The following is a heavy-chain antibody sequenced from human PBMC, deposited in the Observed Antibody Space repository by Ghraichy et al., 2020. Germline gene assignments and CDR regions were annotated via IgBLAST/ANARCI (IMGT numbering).Heavy chain of an antibody. Sequence: SETLSLTCTVSGGSINSYYWAWIRQPAGEGLEWIGRIYSRGDTYYNPSLKSRVTISVDTSKNQFSLKLTAVTASDTAVYYCARDHYYYDTSGYHLLDSWGQGTLVTVSS. CDR3: ARDHYYYDTSGYHLLDS. J-gene: IGHJ4*02. V-gene: IGHV4-4*07. CDR2: IYSRGDT. D-gene: IGHD3-22*01. CDR1: GGSINSYY.